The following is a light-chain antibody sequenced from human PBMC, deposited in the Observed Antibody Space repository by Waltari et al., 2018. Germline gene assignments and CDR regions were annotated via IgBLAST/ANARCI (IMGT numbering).Light chain of an antibody. CDR3: QHRSNWPSLT. CDR2: DAS. Sequence: EIVLTQSPATLSLSPGERATLSSRASQSVSSSLAWYQQKGGQAPRLLIYDASNRAAGIPARFSGSGSGTEFTLTISSLEPEDFTVYYCQHRSNWPSLTFGGGTKVEI. J-gene: IGKJ4*01. CDR1: QSVSSS. V-gene: IGKV3-11*01.